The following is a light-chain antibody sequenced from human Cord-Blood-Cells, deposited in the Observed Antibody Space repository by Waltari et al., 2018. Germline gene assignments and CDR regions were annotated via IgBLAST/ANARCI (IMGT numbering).Light chain of an antibody. V-gene: IGKV3-20*01. J-gene: IGKJ2*03. CDR2: GAS. Sequence: LTQSPGTLSLSPGERATLSCRASQSVSSSYLAWYQQKPGQAPRLLIYGASSRATGIPDRFSGSGSGTDFTLTISRLEPEDFAVYYCQQYGSSLYSFGQGTKLEIK. CDR3: QQYGSSLYS. CDR1: QSVSSSY.